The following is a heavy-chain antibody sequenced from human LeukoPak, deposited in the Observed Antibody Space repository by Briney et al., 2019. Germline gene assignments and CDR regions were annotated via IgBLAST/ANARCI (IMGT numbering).Heavy chain of an antibody. CDR2: ISWNSGSI. V-gene: IGHV3-9*01. D-gene: IGHD3-10*01. CDR1: GFTFDDYA. J-gene: IGHJ4*02. CDR3: AKEPGEFGEP. Sequence: GRSLRLSCAASGFTFDDYAMHWVRQAPGKGLEWVSGISWNSGSIGYADSVKGRFTISRDNAKNSLYLQMNSLRAEDTALYYCAKEPGEFGEPWGQGTLVTVSS.